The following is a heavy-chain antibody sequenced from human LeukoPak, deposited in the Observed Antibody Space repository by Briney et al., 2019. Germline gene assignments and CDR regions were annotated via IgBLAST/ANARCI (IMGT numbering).Heavy chain of an antibody. CDR2: INYSGST. D-gene: IGHD6-13*01. Sequence: SETLSLTCAVYGGSFSGYYWSWIPQPPGKGLEWIGEINYSGSTNYNPSLKSRVTISVDTSKNQFSLKLSSVTAADTAVYYCARAYGPRQQLVVLTEVRKGYYFDYWGQGTLVTVSS. J-gene: IGHJ4*02. CDR3: ARAYGPRQQLVVLTEVRKGYYFDY. CDR1: GGSFSGYY. V-gene: IGHV4-34*01.